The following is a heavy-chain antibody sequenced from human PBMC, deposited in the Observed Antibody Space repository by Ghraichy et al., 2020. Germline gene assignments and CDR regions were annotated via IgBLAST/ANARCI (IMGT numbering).Heavy chain of an antibody. CDR2: ISDSGATT. J-gene: IGHJ4*02. CDR1: GFTFSNYA. D-gene: IGHD3-16*01. V-gene: IGHV3-23*01. Sequence: GGSLRLSCAASGFTFSNYALNWVRQAPGKGLEWVSAISDSGATTHYADSVKGRFTVSRDNSKATLYLQMNTLRAEDTAVYFCARRGGERVGGYYDYWGQGTLVTVSS. CDR3: ARRGGERVGGYYDY.